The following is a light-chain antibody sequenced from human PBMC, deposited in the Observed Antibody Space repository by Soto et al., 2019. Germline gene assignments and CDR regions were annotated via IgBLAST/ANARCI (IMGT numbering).Light chain of an antibody. V-gene: IGLV2-11*01. CDR3: CSFAGGNTFA. CDR1: SSDVGGYNY. CDR2: DVI. Sequence: QSALTQPRSVSGSPGQSVTISCTGTSSDVGGYNYVSWYQQHPGKAPKLMIYDVIKRPSGVPDRFSGSKSSTTASLTISGLQAEDEADYYCCSFAGGNTFAFGTGTKLTVL. J-gene: IGLJ1*01.